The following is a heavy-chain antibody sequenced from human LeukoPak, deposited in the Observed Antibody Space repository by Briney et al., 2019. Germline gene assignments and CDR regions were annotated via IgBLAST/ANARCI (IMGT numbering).Heavy chain of an antibody. D-gene: IGHD6-19*01. CDR2: IIPIFGTA. J-gene: IGHJ4*02. CDR1: GGTFSSYA. V-gene: IGHV1-69*01. Sequence: SVKVSCKASGGTFSSYAISWVRQAPGPGLEWMGGIIPIFGTANYAQKFQGRVTITADESTSTAYMELSSLRSEDTAVYYCARGSSGWYREFDYWGQGTLVTVSS. CDR3: ARGSSGWYREFDY.